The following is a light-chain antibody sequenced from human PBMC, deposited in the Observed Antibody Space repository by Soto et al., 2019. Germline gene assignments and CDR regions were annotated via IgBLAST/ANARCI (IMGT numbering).Light chain of an antibody. Sequence: EVVLAQSPATLSLSPGERATLSCRASQSVSSYLAWYQQKPGQAPRLLIYDASNRATGIPARFSGSGSGTDFTLTISSLEPEDLAIYYCQQRNNWPRTFGQGTKLEIK. CDR3: QQRNNWPRT. J-gene: IGKJ2*01. CDR2: DAS. CDR1: QSVSSY. V-gene: IGKV3-11*01.